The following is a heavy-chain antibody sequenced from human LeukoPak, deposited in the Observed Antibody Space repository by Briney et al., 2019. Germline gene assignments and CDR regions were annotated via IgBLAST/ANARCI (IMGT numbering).Heavy chain of an antibody. CDR3: GSSEVGRTTSGTHDF. CDR2: FQTNGNT. J-gene: IGHJ4*02. D-gene: IGHD1-14*01. CDR1: GASIRSYH. Sequence: TSETLSLTCTVSGASIRSYHWSWIRQPAGKGLEWIGRFQTNGNTNYHPSLKSRVAMSVDASNNQFALRLSSVTAADTAVYYCGSSEVGRTTSGTHDFWGQGTLVTVSA. V-gene: IGHV4-4*07.